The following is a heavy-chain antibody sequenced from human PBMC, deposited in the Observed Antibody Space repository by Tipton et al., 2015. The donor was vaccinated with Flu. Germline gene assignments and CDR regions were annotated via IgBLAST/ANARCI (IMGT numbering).Heavy chain of an antibody. V-gene: IGHV3-23*01. CDR1: GFTFSRYG. D-gene: IGHD6-19*01. J-gene: IGHJ4*02. CDR2: FSASARTT. Sequence: AVSGFTFSRYGMSWVRQAPGKGLEWVSGFSASARTTYFADSVKGRFTISRDNAKNSLYLQMNSLRAEDTAVYYCARETQWSNFDYWGQGTLVTVSS. CDR3: ARETQWSNFDY.